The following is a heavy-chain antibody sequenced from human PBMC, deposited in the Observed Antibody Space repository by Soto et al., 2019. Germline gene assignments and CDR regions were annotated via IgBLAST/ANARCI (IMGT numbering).Heavy chain of an antibody. D-gene: IGHD3-3*01. V-gene: IGHV3-48*03. CDR1: GSTFSSSE. J-gene: IGHJ6*02. Sequence: PGGSLRLSCAASGSTFSSSEMHWVRQAPGKGLEWVSYISKSGTVIYYADSVKGRFTISRDSAKNLLYLQMNSLRAEDTAVYFCASVNLRFSYGIDVWGQGTSVTVSS. CDR2: ISKSGTVI. CDR3: ASVNLRFSYGIDV.